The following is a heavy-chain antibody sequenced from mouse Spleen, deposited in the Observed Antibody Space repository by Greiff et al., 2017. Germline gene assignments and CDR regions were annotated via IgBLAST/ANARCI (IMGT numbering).Heavy chain of an antibody. V-gene: IGHV1-72*01. Sequence: QVQLQQPGAELVKPGASVKLSCQASGYAFTSYWMHWVKQSPGRGLEWIGSIDPNSGGTKYNEKFKSKATLTVAKPSSTAYMQLSSLTSEDSAVYYCVNGSGLLRSIYYAIDYWGQGTSVTVSS. J-gene: IGHJ4*01. CDR2: IDPNSGGT. CDR1: GYAFTSYW. CDR3: VNGSGLLRSIYYAIDY. D-gene: IGHD2-3*01.